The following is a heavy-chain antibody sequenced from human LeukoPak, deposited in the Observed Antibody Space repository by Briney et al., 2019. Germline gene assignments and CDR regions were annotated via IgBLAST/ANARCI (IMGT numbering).Heavy chain of an antibody. CDR2: INPNSVMT. D-gene: IGHD2-15*01. V-gene: IGHV1-2*02. CDR1: GYNFIGYY. Sequence: ASVKVSCKPSGYNFIGYYIHWVRQAPGQGLEWMGWINPNSVMTNYAQHFQGRVSMTRDTSISTAYMELSRLRSDDTAVYYCARDGCSGDSCTNWDFDYWGQGTLVTVSS. CDR3: ARDGCSGDSCTNWDFDY. J-gene: IGHJ4*02.